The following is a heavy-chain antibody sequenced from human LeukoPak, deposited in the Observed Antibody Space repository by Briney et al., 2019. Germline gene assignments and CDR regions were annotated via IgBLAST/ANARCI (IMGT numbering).Heavy chain of an antibody. CDR1: GFTFSYAW. D-gene: IGHD6-13*01. CDR2: VGGSGGST. Sequence: GGSLILSCAASGFTFSYAWMNWVRQAPGKGLEWVSAVGGSGGSTFYADSVKGRFTISRDNSKNTLYLQMNSLRAEDTAVYYCAKDRYSSSWSRFDYWGQGTLVTVSS. CDR3: AKDRYSSSWSRFDY. V-gene: IGHV3-23*01. J-gene: IGHJ4*02.